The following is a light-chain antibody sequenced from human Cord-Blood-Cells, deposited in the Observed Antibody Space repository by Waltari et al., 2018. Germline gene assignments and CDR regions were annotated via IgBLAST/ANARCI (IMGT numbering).Light chain of an antibody. CDR1: QSVSSN. J-gene: IGKJ2*01. Sequence: EIVITQSPATLSVSPGERATSSCMASQSVSSNLAWYQQKPGQAPRLLIYGASTRATGIPARFSGSGSGTEFTLTISSLQSEDFAVYYCQQYNNWPPRYTFGQGTKLEIK. CDR3: QQYNNWPPRYT. CDR2: GAS. V-gene: IGKV3-15*01.